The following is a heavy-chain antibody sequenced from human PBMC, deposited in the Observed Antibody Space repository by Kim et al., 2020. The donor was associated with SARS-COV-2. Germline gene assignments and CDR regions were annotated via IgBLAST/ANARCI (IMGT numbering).Heavy chain of an antibody. J-gene: IGHJ6*02. CDR2: ISWNSGSI. V-gene: IGHV3-9*01. D-gene: IGHD3-10*01. CDR1: GFTFDDYA. Sequence: GGSLRLSCAASGFTFDDYAMHWVRQAPGKGLEWVSGISWNSGSIGYADSVKGRFTISRDNAKNSLYLQMNSLRAEDTALYYCAKGGSGSSYYYYYYGMDVWGQGTTVTVSS. CDR3: AKGGSGSSYYYYYYGMDV.